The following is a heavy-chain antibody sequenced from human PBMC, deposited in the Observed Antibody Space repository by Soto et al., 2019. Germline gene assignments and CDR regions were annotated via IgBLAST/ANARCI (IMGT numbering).Heavy chain of an antibody. CDR2: ISSSTSYI. CDR3: ARDRHHSTGTPDY. D-gene: IGHD1-1*01. J-gene: IGHJ4*02. CDR1: GFTFSSDS. V-gene: IGHV3-21*01. Sequence: GGSLRLSCAASGFTFSSDSMNWVRQAPGKGLEWVSCISSSTSYIYYADSVKGRFTISRDNAKNSLYLQMNSLRAEDTAVYYCARDRHHSTGTPDYWGQGTLVTFFS.